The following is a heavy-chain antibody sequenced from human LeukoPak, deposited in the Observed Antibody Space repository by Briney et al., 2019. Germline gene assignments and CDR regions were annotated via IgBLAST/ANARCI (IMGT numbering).Heavy chain of an antibody. J-gene: IGHJ1*01. Sequence: GGSLRLSCAASGFTFGDYYMSWIRQAPGKGLEWVSYISSSGSTINYADSVKGRFTISRDNAKNSLYLQMNSLRADDTAVYYCARRGPYCGGDCYSPGAEYFQHWGQGTLVTVSS. CDR1: GFTFGDYY. V-gene: IGHV3-11*01. CDR3: ARRGPYCGGDCYSPGAEYFQH. D-gene: IGHD2-21*02. CDR2: ISSSGSTI.